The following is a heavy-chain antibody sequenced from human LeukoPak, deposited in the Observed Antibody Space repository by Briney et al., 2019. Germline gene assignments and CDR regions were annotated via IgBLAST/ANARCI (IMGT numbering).Heavy chain of an antibody. V-gene: IGHV3-20*04. D-gene: IGHD3-3*01. CDR3: ARRKDFADFGSAYYPLDH. J-gene: IGHJ5*02. CDR1: GFTFDDYG. Sequence: GGSLRLSCEVSGFTFDDYGMNWVRQPPGKGLEWISDINCNGGSTSYAASVRGRFTVSRDNAKNLLYLQMTSLRVEDTALYYCARRKDFADFGSAYYPLDHWGQGTLVTVS. CDR2: INCNGGST.